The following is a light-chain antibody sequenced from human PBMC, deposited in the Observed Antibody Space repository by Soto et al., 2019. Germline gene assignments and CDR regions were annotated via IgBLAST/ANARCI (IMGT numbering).Light chain of an antibody. J-gene: IGKJ2*01. CDR3: PQYGSSPRT. CDR2: GAS. V-gene: IGKV3-20*01. CDR1: QSVSSSY. Sequence: EIVLTQSPGTLSLSPGERATLSCRASQSVSSSYLAWYQQKPCQDPRLLIYGASSRDTGIPDRFSGSGTGTDFTLTISRLEPEDLAVYYCPQYGSSPRTFGQGTTLEIK.